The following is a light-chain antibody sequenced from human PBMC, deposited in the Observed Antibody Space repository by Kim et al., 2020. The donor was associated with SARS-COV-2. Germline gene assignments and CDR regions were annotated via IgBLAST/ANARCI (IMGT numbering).Light chain of an antibody. CDR3: QQYYTTPYT. CDR1: QSVLYSSNNQNY. V-gene: IGKV4-1*01. Sequence: RATINCKSSQSVLYSSNNQNYLAWYQQKPGPPPKLLIYWASTRQSGVPDRFSGSGSGTDFTLAISSLQAEDVAVYYCQQYYTTPYTFGQGTKLEI. J-gene: IGKJ2*01. CDR2: WAS.